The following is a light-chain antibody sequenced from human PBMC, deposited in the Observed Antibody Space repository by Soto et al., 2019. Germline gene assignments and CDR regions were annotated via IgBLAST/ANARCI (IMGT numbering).Light chain of an antibody. J-gene: IGKJ5*01. V-gene: IGKV3-15*01. Sequence: EVVLTQSPAILSLSPGERATLSCRASQSVSSNLAWYQQKPGQAPRLLIYGASTRATGIPARFSGSGSGTDFTLTISSLQSEDFAVYYCQQYNSWPPITFGQGTRLEIK. CDR2: GAS. CDR3: QQYNSWPPIT. CDR1: QSVSSN.